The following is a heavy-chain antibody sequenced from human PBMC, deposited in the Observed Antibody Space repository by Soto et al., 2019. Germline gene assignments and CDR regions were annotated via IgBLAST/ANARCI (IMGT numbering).Heavy chain of an antibody. J-gene: IGHJ5*02. CDR3: AKAKGYDYGDYIGWFDP. Sequence: GGSLRLSCAASGFTFSSYAMSWVRQAPGKGLEWVSAISGSGGSTYYADSVKGRFTISRDNSKNTLYLQMNSLRAEDTAVYYCAKAKGYDYGDYIGWFDPWGQGTLVTVSS. CDR2: ISGSGGST. V-gene: IGHV3-23*01. CDR1: GFTFSSYA. D-gene: IGHD4-17*01.